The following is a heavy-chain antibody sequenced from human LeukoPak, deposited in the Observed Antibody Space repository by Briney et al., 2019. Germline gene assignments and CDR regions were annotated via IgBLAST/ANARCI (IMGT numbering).Heavy chain of an antibody. V-gene: IGHV3-30*18. J-gene: IGHJ6*02. CDR3: AKDVAARMPYYYGMDV. CDR1: GFTFSSYG. Sequence: PGRSLRLSCAASGFTFSSYGMHWVRQAPGKGLEWVAVTSYDGSNKYYADSVKGRFTISRGDSKNTLYLQMNSLRAEDTAVYYCAKDVAARMPYYYGMDVWGQGTTVTVSS. CDR2: TSYDGSNK. D-gene: IGHD6-6*01.